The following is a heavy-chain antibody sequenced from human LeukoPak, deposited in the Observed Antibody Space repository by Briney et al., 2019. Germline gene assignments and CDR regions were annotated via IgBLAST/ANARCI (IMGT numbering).Heavy chain of an antibody. CDR2: INLANAER. CDR1: ESSFSAYW. Sequence: GESLKISCRGSESSFSAYWLGWVRQMPGTGLEWMGIINLANAERRYNPSFEGHVTMSVDQSTRTAYMKWFGLRASDTAIYYCVCLYSGSRYHIDYWGQGSLVTVSS. J-gene: IGHJ4*02. V-gene: IGHV5-51*01. D-gene: IGHD6-13*01. CDR3: VCLYSGSRYHIDY.